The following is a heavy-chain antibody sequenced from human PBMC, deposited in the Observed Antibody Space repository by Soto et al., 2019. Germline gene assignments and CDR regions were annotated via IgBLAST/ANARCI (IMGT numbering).Heavy chain of an antibody. D-gene: IGHD7-27*01. J-gene: IGHJ3*01. CDR2: IGGTDGDSDGVP. V-gene: IGHV3-23*01. CDR3: VKRGRNWGAFDF. CDR1: GFILNKYA. Sequence: VQLLESGGDLVQPGGSLRLSCVASGFILNKYAMSWVRQAPGKGLEWVSTIGGTDGDSDGVPWYEDSVKGRFTISRDSSANTRFLHMDNLRAEDSALYYCVKRGRNWGAFDFWGQGTTVVVSS.